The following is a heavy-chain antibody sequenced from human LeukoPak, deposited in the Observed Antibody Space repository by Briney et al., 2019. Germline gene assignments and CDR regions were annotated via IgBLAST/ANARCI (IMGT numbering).Heavy chain of an antibody. V-gene: IGHV1-18*01. CDR3: ARERTAMVPGAFDI. J-gene: IGHJ3*02. D-gene: IGHD5-18*01. CDR2: ISAYNGNT. CDR1: GYTFTSYG. Sequence: ASVKVSCKASGYTFTSYGISWVRQAPGQGLEWMGWISAYNGNTNYAQKFQGRVTITTDESTSTAYMELSSLRSEDTAVYYCARERTAMVPGAFDIWGQGTMVTVSS.